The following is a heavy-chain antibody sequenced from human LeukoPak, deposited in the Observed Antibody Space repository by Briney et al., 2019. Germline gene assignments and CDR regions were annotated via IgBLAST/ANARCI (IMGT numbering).Heavy chain of an antibody. J-gene: IGHJ4*02. Sequence: SETLSLTCAVSGGSISSSNWWSWVRQPPGKGLEWIGEIYHSGSTNYNPSLKSRVTISVDKSKNQFSLKLSSVTAADTAVYYCAGDLITFGGVIALSFDYWGQGTLVTVSS. D-gene: IGHD3-16*02. CDR1: GGSISSSNW. CDR3: AGDLITFGGVIALSFDY. CDR2: IYHSGST. V-gene: IGHV4-4*02.